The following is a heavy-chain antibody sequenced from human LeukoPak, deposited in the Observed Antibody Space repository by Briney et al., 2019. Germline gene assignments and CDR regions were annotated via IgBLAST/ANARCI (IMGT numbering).Heavy chain of an antibody. CDR1: GFTFSSYA. Sequence: PGGSLRLSCAASGFTFSSYAVSWVRQAPGKGLEWVSTISGSDGSTYYADSVKGRFTISRDNSKNTLYLQMNSLRAEDTAVYYCAKVGHGDYDFDYWGQGTLVTVSS. CDR2: ISGSDGST. CDR3: AKVGHGDYDFDY. V-gene: IGHV3-23*01. J-gene: IGHJ4*02. D-gene: IGHD4-17*01.